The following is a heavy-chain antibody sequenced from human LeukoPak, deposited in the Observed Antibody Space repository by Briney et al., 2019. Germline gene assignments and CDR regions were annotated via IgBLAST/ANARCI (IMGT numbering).Heavy chain of an antibody. V-gene: IGHV1-46*01. CDR3: ARLSGYNWNLFDY. CDR1: GYTFTSYY. CDR2: IIPTLDLS. D-gene: IGHD1-20*01. Sequence: ASVKVSCKASGYTFTSYYMHWVRQAPGQGLEWMGRIIPTLDLSNHAQKFQGRVTITADKSTSTAFMELSRLTSEDTAIYYCARLSGYNWNLFDYWGQGTLVTVSS. J-gene: IGHJ4*02.